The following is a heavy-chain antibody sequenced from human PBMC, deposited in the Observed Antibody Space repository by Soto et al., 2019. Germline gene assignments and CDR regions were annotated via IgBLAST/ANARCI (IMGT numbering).Heavy chain of an antibody. CDR3: ARDGADYYGSGSFYGMDV. J-gene: IGHJ6*02. V-gene: IGHV3-33*01. Sequence: WGSLRLSCAASGFTFSSYGMRWCRQGPGRGLEWVAVIWYDGSNKYYADSVKGRFTISRDNSKNTLYLQMNSLRAEDTAVYYCARDGADYYGSGSFYGMDVWGQGTTVTVSS. CDR1: GFTFSSYG. CDR2: IWYDGSNK. D-gene: IGHD3-10*01.